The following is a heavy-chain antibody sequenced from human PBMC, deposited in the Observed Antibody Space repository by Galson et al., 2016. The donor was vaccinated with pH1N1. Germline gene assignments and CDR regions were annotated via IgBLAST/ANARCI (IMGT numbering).Heavy chain of an antibody. D-gene: IGHD3-22*01. Sequence: CAISGDSVSSNSAAWNWIRQSPSRGLEWLGRTCYRSKWYNDYGVSVKSRITINPDTSKSQFSLQLNSVTPEDTAVYYCARSEYYYDSSGYRHDTFDIWGQGTTVTVSS. V-gene: IGHV6-1*01. J-gene: IGHJ3*02. CDR3: ARSEYYYDSSGYRHDTFDI. CDR1: GDSVSSNSAA. CDR2: TCYRSKWYN.